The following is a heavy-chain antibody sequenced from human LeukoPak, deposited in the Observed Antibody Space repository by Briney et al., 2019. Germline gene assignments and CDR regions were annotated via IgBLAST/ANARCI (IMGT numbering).Heavy chain of an antibody. V-gene: IGHV1-18*01. CDR3: ARGAAIVGATKGGDY. D-gene: IGHD1-26*01. Sequence: EASVKVSCTASGYTFTSYGISWVRQAPGQGLEWMGWISAYNGNTNYAQKLQGRVTMTTDTSTSTAYMELRSLRSDDTAVYYCARGAAIVGATKGGDYWGQGTLVTVSS. CDR2: ISAYNGNT. CDR1: GYTFTSYG. J-gene: IGHJ4*02.